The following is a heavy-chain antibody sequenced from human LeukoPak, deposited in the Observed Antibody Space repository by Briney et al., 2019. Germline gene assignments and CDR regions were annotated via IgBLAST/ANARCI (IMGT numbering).Heavy chain of an antibody. J-gene: IGHJ4*01. Sequence: SETLPLTCTVSGSSIRSSSYHWGWVRQPPGKGLEWIGNIHYSGSTSYNPSLKSRVTLSVDTSKNQFSLKLSSVTAADTAVFYCARLTGRDSSDWPYFHYWGQGALVTVSS. CDR1: GSSIRSSSYH. V-gene: IGHV4-39*01. D-gene: IGHD6-25*01. CDR3: ARLTGRDSSDWPYFHY. CDR2: IHYSGST.